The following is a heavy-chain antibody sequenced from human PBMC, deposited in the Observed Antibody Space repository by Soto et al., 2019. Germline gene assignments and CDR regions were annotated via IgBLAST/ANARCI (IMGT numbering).Heavy chain of an antibody. CDR2: INHSGST. J-gene: IGHJ6*02. V-gene: IGHV4-34*01. D-gene: IGHD3-10*02. CDR3: ARVEAVHFYYYAMDL. Sequence: ASETLSLTCAVYGGSFSGYYWSWIRQPPGKGLEWIGEINHSGSTRYNPSLKSRITISVDTSKNQFSLKLNSVTAADTAVYYCARVEAVHFYYYAMDLWGQGTTVTVSS. CDR1: GGSFSGYY.